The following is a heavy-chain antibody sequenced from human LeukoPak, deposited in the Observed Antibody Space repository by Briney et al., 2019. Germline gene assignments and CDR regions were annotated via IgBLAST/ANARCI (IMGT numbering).Heavy chain of an antibody. CDR1: GGSINDYY. D-gene: IGHD2/OR15-2a*01. V-gene: IGHV4-59*01. CDR3: SREIVLQHYRNGLDY. J-gene: IGHJ4*02. CDR2: IYYRGNT. Sequence: SETLSLTCFVSGGSINDYYWSWIRQPPGKGLEWIGYIYYRGNTNYNPSLKSRVTISLDTSMNQFSLKLTSVTAADTAVYYCSREIVLQHYRNGLDYWGQGTLVTVSS.